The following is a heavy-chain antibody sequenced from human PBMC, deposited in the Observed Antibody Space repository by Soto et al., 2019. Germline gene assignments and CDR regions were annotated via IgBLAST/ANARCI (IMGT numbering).Heavy chain of an antibody. CDR1: GGSFSGYY. D-gene: IGHD2-21*02. CDR3: ARGAIVVVTATRARFDP. J-gene: IGHJ5*02. V-gene: IGHV4-34*01. Sequence: SETLSLTCAVYGGSFSGYYWSWIRQPPGKGLEWIGEINHSGSTNYNPSLKSRVTISVDTSKNQFSLKLSSVTAADTAVYYCARGAIVVVTATRARFDPWGQGTLVTVS. CDR2: INHSGST.